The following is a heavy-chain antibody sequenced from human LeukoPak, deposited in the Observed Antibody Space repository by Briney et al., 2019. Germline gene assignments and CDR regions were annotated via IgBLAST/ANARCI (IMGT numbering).Heavy chain of an antibody. Sequence: GGSLRLSCAASGFTFSSYAMSWVRQAPGKGLEWVSAISGSGGSTYYADSVKGRFTISRDNSKNTVYLQMNSLRAEDTAVYYCARSDTAMVLDYWGQGTLVTVSS. CDR1: GFTFSSYA. J-gene: IGHJ4*02. V-gene: IGHV3-23*01. D-gene: IGHD5-18*01. CDR2: ISGSGGST. CDR3: ARSDTAMVLDY.